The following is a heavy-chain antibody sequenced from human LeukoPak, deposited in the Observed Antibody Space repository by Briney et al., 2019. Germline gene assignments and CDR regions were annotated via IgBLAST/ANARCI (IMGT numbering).Heavy chain of an antibody. CDR1: GCTLTELS. CDR2: FDPEDGET. J-gene: IGHJ4*02. CDR3: AQQTYDSSGYYRFDY. Sequence: GASVKVSCKVSGCTLTELSMHWVRQAPGKGLEWMGGFDPEDGETIYAQKFQGRVTMTEDTSTDTAYMELSSLRSEDTAVYYCAQQTYDSSGYYRFDYWGQGTLVTVSS. D-gene: IGHD3-22*01. V-gene: IGHV1-24*01.